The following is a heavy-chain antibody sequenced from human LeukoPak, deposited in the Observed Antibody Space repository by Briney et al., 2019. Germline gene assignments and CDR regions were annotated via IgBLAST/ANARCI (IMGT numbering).Heavy chain of an antibody. CDR2: IRYDGSNK. CDR1: GFTFSSYA. CDR3: AKDRWYCSSTSCYTGFDY. Sequence: GGSLRLSCAASGFTFSSYAMHWVRQAPGKGLEWVAFIRYDGSNKYYADSVKGRFTISRDNPKNTLYLQMNSLRAEDTAVYYCAKDRWYCSSTSCYTGFDYWGQGTLVTVSS. V-gene: IGHV3-30*02. J-gene: IGHJ4*02. D-gene: IGHD2-2*02.